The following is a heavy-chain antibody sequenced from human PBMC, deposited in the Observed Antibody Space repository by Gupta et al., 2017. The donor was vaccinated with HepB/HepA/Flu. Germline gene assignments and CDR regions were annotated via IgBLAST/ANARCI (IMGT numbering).Heavy chain of an antibody. J-gene: IGHJ4*02. CDR1: GFSFSCYA. Sequence: EVQLLESGGDLVQPGGSLRLSCAASGFSFSCYAMSWVRQAPGKGPEWVSEISGSGGNTYYADSVKGRFSISRDNSKSTLYLQMNSLKVEDTAVYYCAKDLTGTYGDYFDYWGQGTPVAVSA. V-gene: IGHV3-23*01. D-gene: IGHD1-20*01. CDR2: ISGSGGNT. CDR3: AKDLTGTYGDYFDY.